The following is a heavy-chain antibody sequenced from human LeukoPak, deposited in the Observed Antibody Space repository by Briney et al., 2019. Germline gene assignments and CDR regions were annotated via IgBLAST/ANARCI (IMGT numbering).Heavy chain of an antibody. D-gene: IGHD4-11*01. Sequence: GGSLRLSCAASGFTFSSYAMHWVRQAPGKGLEWVAVISYDGSNKYYADSVKGRFTISRDNSKNTLYLQMNSLRAEDTAVYYCARAPDYIEDYWGQGTLVTVSS. J-gene: IGHJ4*02. CDR2: ISYDGSNK. CDR3: ARAPDYIEDY. CDR1: GFTFSSYA. V-gene: IGHV3-30-3*01.